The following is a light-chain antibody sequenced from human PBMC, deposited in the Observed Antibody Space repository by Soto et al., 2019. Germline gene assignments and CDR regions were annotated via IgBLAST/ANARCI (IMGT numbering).Light chain of an antibody. CDR1: SSNIGAGYD. Sequence: QSVLTQPPSVSGAPGQRVTISCTGSSSNIGAGYDVHWYQQLPGTAPKLLIYGNSNRPSGVPDRFSGCKSGTSASLAITGLQAEDEADYYCQSYDSSLSVVFGGGTQLTVL. J-gene: IGLJ2*01. V-gene: IGLV1-40*01. CDR2: GNS. CDR3: QSYDSSLSVV.